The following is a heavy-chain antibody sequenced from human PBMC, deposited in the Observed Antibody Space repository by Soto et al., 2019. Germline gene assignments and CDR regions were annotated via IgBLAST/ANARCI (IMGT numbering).Heavy chain of an antibody. CDR3: ARESVVTGTHHFDY. J-gene: IGHJ4*02. CDR2: INSNTGGT. D-gene: IGHD1-7*01. V-gene: IGHV1-2*02. Sequence: ASVRVSCKASGYTFKDYFLHWVRQAPGQGLEWMGWINSNTGGTNYAQKFQGRVTMTRDTPISTAYMELSRLTSDDTAVYHCARESVVTGTHHFDYWGQGTLVTVSS. CDR1: GYTFKDYF.